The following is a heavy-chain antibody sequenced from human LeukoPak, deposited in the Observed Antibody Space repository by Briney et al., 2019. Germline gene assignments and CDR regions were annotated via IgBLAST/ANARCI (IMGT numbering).Heavy chain of an antibody. CDR1: GFTFSSYS. CDR2: ISSSSSYI. Sequence: GGSLRLSCAASGFTFSSYSMNSVRQAPGKGLEWVSSISSSSSYIYYADSVKGRFTISRDNAKNSLYLQMNSLRAEDTAVYYCARDVDYYDSSGLDYWGQGTLVTVSS. CDR3: ARDVDYYDSSGLDY. D-gene: IGHD3-22*01. J-gene: IGHJ4*02. V-gene: IGHV3-21*01.